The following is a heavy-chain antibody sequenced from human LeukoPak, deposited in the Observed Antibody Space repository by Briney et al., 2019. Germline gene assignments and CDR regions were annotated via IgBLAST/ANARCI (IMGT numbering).Heavy chain of an antibody. CDR2: INHSGST. CDR1: GGSFSGYY. CDR3: AGGSPLSYRPQNWFDP. D-gene: IGHD5-18*01. V-gene: IGHV4-34*01. J-gene: IGHJ5*02. Sequence: PSETLSLTCAVYGGSFSGYYWSWIRQPPGKGLEWIGEINHSGSTNYNPSLKSRVTISVDTSKNQFSLKLSSVTAADTAVYYCAGGSPLSYRPQNWFDPWGQGTLVTVSS.